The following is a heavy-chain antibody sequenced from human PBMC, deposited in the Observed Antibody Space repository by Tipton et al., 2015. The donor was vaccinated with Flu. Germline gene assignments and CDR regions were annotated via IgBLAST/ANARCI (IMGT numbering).Heavy chain of an antibody. J-gene: IGHJ4*02. V-gene: IGHV3-30*18. Sequence: SLRLFCTVSGFTFSSYGMHWVRQAPGKGLEWVAVVSHDGRDKNYADSVKGRFTISRDNSKNTMSLQMNSLTAEDTALYYCAKEGYYGSGSLPDYWGQGTLVTVSS. CDR2: VSHDGRDK. CDR1: GFTFSSYG. D-gene: IGHD3-10*01. CDR3: AKEGYYGSGSLPDY.